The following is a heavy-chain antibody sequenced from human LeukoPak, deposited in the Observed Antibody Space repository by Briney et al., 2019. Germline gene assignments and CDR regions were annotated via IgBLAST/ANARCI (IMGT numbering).Heavy chain of an antibody. V-gene: IGHV3-9*03. CDR1: GFTFDDYA. CDR2: ITWNSNNI. J-gene: IGHJ6*03. Sequence: LPGGSLRLSCTASGFTFDDYAMHWVRHAPGKGLEGVSGITWNSNNIEHEDSVKGRLTISRDNATNYLYLQINSLTAEDMALYYCAKGGGWRLIYSYYMDVWGKGTTVTVSS. CDR3: AKGGGWRLIYSYYMDV. D-gene: IGHD3-16*01.